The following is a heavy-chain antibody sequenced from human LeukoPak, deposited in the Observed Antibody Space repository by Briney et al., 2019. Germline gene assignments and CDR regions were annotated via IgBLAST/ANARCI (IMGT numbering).Heavy chain of an antibody. V-gene: IGHV4-34*01. Sequence: SETLSLTCAVYGGSFSDYYWSWIRQPPGKGLEWIGEINHSGSTNYSPSLKSRVTMSVDTPKNQFSLKLSSVTAADTAVYYCARHYFSTLTTLLRGVKKQKSRFDPWGQGTLVTVSS. CDR1: GGSFSDYY. D-gene: IGHD4-17*01. CDR3: ARHYFSTLTTLLRGVKKQKSRFDP. CDR2: INHSGST. J-gene: IGHJ5*02.